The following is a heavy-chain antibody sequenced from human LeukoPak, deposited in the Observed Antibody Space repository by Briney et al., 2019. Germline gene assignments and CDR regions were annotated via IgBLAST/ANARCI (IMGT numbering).Heavy chain of an antibody. CDR3: AKQSFSVYTSGWDWYFEL. J-gene: IGHJ2*01. V-gene: IGHV3-23*01. CDR1: GFTFSNYA. CDR2: ISGSGGTT. D-gene: IGHD6-25*01. Sequence: GGSLRLSCAASGFTFSNYAMSWVRQAPGKGLEWVSAISGSGGTTYYAGSVRGRFSISRDTSDNTLFLQMNSLRAEDTAVYYCAKQSFSVYTSGWDWYFELGGRGTLVTVSS.